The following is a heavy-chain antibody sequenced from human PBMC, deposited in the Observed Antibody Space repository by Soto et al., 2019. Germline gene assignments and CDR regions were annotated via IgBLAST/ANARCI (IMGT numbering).Heavy chain of an antibody. CDR3: AGEGYGDYEVY. D-gene: IGHD4-17*01. Sequence: QVQLVQSGAEVKKPGSSVKVSCKASGGTFSSYTISWVRQAPGQGLEWMGRIIPILGIANYAQKFQGRVTITTDKSTSTAYMELSSLRSEDTAVYYCAGEGYGDYEVYWGQGTLVTVSS. CDR2: IIPILGIA. J-gene: IGHJ4*02. CDR1: GGTFSSYT. V-gene: IGHV1-69*02.